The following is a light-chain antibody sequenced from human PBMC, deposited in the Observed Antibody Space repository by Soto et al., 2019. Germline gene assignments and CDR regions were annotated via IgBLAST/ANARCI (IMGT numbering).Light chain of an antibody. CDR2: GAS. Sequence: EIVLAQSPGALSLSPGGRATLSCRASQSVNSNYLAWYQQKRGQAPRLLIYGASSRATGIPDRFSGSGSGTDFTLTISRLEPEDFAVYYCQESPRTFGQGTKVDIK. CDR3: QESPRT. J-gene: IGKJ1*01. CDR1: QSVNSNY. V-gene: IGKV3-20*01.